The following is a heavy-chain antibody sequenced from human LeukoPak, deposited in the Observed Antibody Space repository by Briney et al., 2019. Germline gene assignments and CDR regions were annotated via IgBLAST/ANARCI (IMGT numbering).Heavy chain of an antibody. J-gene: IGHJ6*03. CDR2: IKQDGSEK. V-gene: IGHV3-7*03. Sequence: PGGSLRLSCAASGFTFSSYWMSWVRQAPGKGLEWVANIKQDGSEKYYVDSVKGRFTISRDNSKNTLYLQMNSLRAEDTAVYYCAKDTYYMDVWGKGTTVTVSS. CDR3: AKDTYYMDV. CDR1: GFTFSSYW.